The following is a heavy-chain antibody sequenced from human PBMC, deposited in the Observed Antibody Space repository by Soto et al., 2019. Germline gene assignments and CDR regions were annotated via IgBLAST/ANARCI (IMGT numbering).Heavy chain of an antibody. Sequence: GESLKISCKGTGYSFAGYWITWVRQKPGKGLEWMGRIDPSDSQTYYSPSFRGHVTISVTKSITTVFLQWSSLRASDTAMYYCARQIYDSDTGPNFQYYFDSWGQGTPVTVSS. J-gene: IGHJ4*02. CDR3: ARQIYDSDTGPNFQYYFDS. V-gene: IGHV5-10-1*01. CDR2: IDPSDSQT. CDR1: GYSFAGYW. D-gene: IGHD5-18*01.